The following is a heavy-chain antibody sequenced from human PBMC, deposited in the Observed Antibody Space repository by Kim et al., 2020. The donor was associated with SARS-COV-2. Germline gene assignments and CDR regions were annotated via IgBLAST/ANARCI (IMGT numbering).Heavy chain of an antibody. CDR3: AKTYYYGSGSYYFDY. D-gene: IGHD3-10*01. Sequence: GGSLRLSCAASGFTFDDYAMHWVRQAPGKGLEWVSGISWNSGSIGYADSVKGRFTISRDNAKNSLYLQMNSLRAEDTALYYCAKTYYYGSGSYYFDYWGQGTLVTVSS. V-gene: IGHV3-9*01. J-gene: IGHJ4*02. CDR2: ISWNSGSI. CDR1: GFTFDDYA.